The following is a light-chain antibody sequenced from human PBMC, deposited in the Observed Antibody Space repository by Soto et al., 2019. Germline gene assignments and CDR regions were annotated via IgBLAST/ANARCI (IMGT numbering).Light chain of an antibody. Sequence: EIVMTQSPLTLPVTPGEPSSISCISSQSLLYNNTYNYFDLYCQKPGQSPQLLIYFGSNRAPGVPGRFSGSGSGTDFTLKINRVEAEDVGTYYCMQALQSLTFGQGTRLEIK. V-gene: IGKV2-28*01. CDR2: FGS. CDR1: QSLLYNNTYNY. J-gene: IGKJ5*01. CDR3: MQALQSLT.